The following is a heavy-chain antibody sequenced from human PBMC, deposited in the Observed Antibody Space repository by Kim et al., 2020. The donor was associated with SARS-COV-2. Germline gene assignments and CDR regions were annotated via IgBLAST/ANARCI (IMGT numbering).Heavy chain of an antibody. J-gene: IGHJ5*02. CDR1: GGSISSGGYY. D-gene: IGHD3-3*01. CDR3: ARVLGAFTIFGVVIVNWVDP. V-gene: IGHV4-31*03. Sequence: SETLSLTCTVSGGSISSGGYYWSWIRQHPGKGLEWIGYIYYSGSTYYNPSLKSRVTISVDTSKNQFSLKLSSVTAADTAVYYCARVLGAFTIFGVVIVNWVDPWGQGALVTVSS. CDR2: IYYSGST.